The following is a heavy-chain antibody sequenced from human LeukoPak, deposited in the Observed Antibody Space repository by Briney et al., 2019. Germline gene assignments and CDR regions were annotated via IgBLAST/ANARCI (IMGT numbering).Heavy chain of an antibody. CDR1: GFTFSSCA. D-gene: IGHD3-22*01. Sequence: GASLRLSCAASGFTFSSCAMSWVRQAPGKGLEWVSAISGSGGSTYYADSVKGRFTISRDNSKNTLYLQMNSLRAEDTAVYYCAKGERIFLWDSSGLTGAFDIWGQGTMVTVSS. J-gene: IGHJ3*02. CDR2: ISGSGGST. V-gene: IGHV3-23*01. CDR3: AKGERIFLWDSSGLTGAFDI.